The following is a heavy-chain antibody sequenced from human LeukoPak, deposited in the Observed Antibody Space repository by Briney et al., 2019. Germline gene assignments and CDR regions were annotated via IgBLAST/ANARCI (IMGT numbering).Heavy chain of an antibody. CDR1: GGSISSSSYY. V-gene: IGHV4-39*07. CDR3: ARDARVQKWFGELLKTTTYYFDY. D-gene: IGHD3-10*01. J-gene: IGHJ4*02. CDR2: IYYSGGT. Sequence: SETLSLTCTVSGGSISSSSYYWGWLRQPPGKGLEWIGSIYYSGGTYYNPSLKSRVSISVDTSKDQFSLKLSSGTAADTAVYYCARDARVQKWFGELLKTTTYYFDYWGQGTLVTVSS.